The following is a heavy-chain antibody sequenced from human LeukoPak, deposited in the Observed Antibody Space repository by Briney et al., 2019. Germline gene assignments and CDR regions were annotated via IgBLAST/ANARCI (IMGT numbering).Heavy chain of an antibody. Sequence: SVKVSCKASGGTFSSYAISWVRQAPGQGLEWMGGIIPIFGTANYAQKFQGRVTITADESTSTAYMELSSLRSEDTAAYYCARSSLDYDFWSGYFQNWFDPWGQGTLVTVSS. CDR1: GGTFSSYA. J-gene: IGHJ5*02. CDR3: ARSSLDYDFWSGYFQNWFDP. D-gene: IGHD3-3*01. CDR2: IIPIFGTA. V-gene: IGHV1-69*13.